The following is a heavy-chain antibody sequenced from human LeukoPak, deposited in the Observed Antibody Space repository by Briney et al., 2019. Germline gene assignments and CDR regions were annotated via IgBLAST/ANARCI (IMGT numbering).Heavy chain of an antibody. Sequence: SETLSPTCTVSGGSINSYYWNWLRQPPGQGLEWIGFIYSSGSTNYNPSLKSRVAISVDTSKNHFSLKLSSVTAADTAVYYCARGGTSSWRIGYYFDYWGQGTLVTVSS. J-gene: IGHJ4*02. CDR3: ARGGTSSWRIGYYFDY. D-gene: IGHD6-13*01. CDR2: IYSSGST. V-gene: IGHV4-59*01. CDR1: GGSINSYY.